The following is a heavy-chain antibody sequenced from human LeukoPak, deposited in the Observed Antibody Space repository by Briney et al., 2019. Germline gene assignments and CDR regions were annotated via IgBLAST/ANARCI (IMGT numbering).Heavy chain of an antibody. Sequence: GGSLRLSCGTSGFTFNNYWMAWVRQSPGKGLDWVANINLGGNEGRYADSVKDRFTIARDNAKNSLYLQMNSLRDEDTGFYYCTRAGSVWGSTSFYDSWGQGVLVTVSS. CDR1: GFTFNNYW. V-gene: IGHV3-7*04. CDR3: TRAGSVWGSTSFYDS. D-gene: IGHD3-16*01. J-gene: IGHJ4*02. CDR2: INLGGNEG.